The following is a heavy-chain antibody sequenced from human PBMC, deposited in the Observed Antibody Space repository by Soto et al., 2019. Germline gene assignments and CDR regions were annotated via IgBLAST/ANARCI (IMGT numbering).Heavy chain of an antibody. CDR1: GGTFSSYA. V-gene: IGHV1-69*13. CDR2: IIPIFGTA. J-gene: IGHJ6*02. Sequence: SVKVSCKASGGTFSSYAISWVRQAPGQGLEWMGGIIPIFGTANYAQKFQGRVTITADESTSTAYMELSSLRSEDTAVYYCARALSQLLDYYYGMGVWGQGTTVTVSS. CDR3: ARALSQLLDYYYGMGV. D-gene: IGHD2-2*01.